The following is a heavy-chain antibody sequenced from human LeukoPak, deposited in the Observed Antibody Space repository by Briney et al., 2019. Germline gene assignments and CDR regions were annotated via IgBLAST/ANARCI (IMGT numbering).Heavy chain of an antibody. CDR1: GFTFSSYW. V-gene: IGHV3-9*01. D-gene: IGHD6-19*01. CDR3: AKDSSGWRSYFDY. Sequence: GRSLRLSCAASGFTFSSYWMHWVRQAPGKGLEWVSGISWNSGSIGYADSVKGRFTISRDNAKNSLYLQMNSLRAEGTALYYCAKDSSGWRSYFDYWGQGTLVTVSS. CDR2: ISWNSGSI. J-gene: IGHJ4*02.